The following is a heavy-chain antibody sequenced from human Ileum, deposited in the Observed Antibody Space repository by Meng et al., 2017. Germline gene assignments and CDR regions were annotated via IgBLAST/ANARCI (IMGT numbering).Heavy chain of an antibody. J-gene: IGHJ4*02. V-gene: IGHV1-2*06. CDR3: SGASSSSYLGY. CDR2: INPKSGIR. D-gene: IGHD6-13*01. Sequence: QVRLVQSGAEVKKPGASVKVSCKTSGYTFTDYYIKWLRQAPGQGLEWMGRINPKSGIRHYAQKFQGRVTMTSDTSTSTAYMEVSGLTSDDTAVYYCSGASSSSYLGYWGQGTLVTVSS. CDR1: GYTFTDYY.